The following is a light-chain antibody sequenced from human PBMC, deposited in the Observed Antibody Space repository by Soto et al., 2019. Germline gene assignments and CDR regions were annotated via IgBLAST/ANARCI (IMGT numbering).Light chain of an antibody. CDR2: EVS. Sequence: QSVLTQPASVSGSPGQSITISCTGTSSDVGSYNLVSWYQQHPGTAPKLMIYEVSMRPSGVPNRFSGSKSGNTASLTISGLQAEDEADYYCCSYAGSYTFYVFGTGTKVTVL. CDR3: CSYAGSYTFYV. V-gene: IGLV2-23*02. CDR1: SSDVGSYNL. J-gene: IGLJ1*01.